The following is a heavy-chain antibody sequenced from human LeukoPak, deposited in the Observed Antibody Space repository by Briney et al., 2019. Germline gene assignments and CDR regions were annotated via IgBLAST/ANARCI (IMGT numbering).Heavy chain of an antibody. CDR1: GFTFSSYA. V-gene: IGHV3-23*01. J-gene: IGHJ4*02. CDR3: ARRGHGSGSYYFDY. D-gene: IGHD3-10*01. Sequence: GGSLRLSCAASGFTFSSYAMSWVRQAPGKGLEWDSAIAASIPNTYYTDSVRGRFTISRDNSKNTLSLQMRSLRAEDTAVYFCARRGHGSGSYYFDYWGQGTLVTVSS. CDR2: IAASIPNT.